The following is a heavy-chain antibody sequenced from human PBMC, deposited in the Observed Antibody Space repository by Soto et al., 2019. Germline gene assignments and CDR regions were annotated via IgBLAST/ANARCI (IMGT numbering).Heavy chain of an antibody. J-gene: IGHJ6*03. Sequence: ASVKVSCKVSGYTLTELSMHWVRQAPGKGLEWMGGFDPEDGETIYAQKFQGRVTMTEDTSTDTAYMELSSLRSEDTAVYYCATAVATSPGTRNYYYYYMDVWGKGTTVTAP. CDR1: GYTLTELS. CDR2: FDPEDGET. V-gene: IGHV1-24*01. D-gene: IGHD5-12*01. CDR3: ATAVATSPGTRNYYYYYMDV.